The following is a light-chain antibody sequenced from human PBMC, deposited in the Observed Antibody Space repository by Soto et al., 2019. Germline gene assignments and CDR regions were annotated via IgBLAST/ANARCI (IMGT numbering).Light chain of an antibody. CDR2: EVS. J-gene: IGLJ1*01. CDR3: NSYTGSSTYV. CDR1: SSDVGSYNR. Sequence: QSALTQPPSVSGSPGQSVAISCTGTSSDVGSYNRVSWYQQPPGAAPKLMIYEVSNRPSGVPDRFSGSKSGNTASLTISGLQAEDEDDYYCNSYTGSSTYVFGTGTKVTVL. V-gene: IGLV2-18*02.